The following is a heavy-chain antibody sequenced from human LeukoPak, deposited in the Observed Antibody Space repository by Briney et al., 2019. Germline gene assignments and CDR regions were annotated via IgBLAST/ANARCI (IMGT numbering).Heavy chain of an antibody. V-gene: IGHV1-2*02. CDR2: INPNSGGT. CDR1: GYTFTGYY. CDR3: ARDGERGHIVVVRAAISS. Sequence: ASVKVSCKASGYTFTGYYMHWVRQAPGQGLEWMGWINPNSGGTNYAQKFQGRVTMTRDTSISTAYMELSRLRSDDTAVYYCARDGERGHIVVVRAAISSWGQGTLVTVSS. D-gene: IGHD2-2*01. J-gene: IGHJ5*02.